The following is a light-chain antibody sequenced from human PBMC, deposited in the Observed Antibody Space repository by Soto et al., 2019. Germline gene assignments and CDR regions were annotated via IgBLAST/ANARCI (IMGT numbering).Light chain of an antibody. V-gene: IGLV2-11*01. Sequence: QSVLTQPRSVSGSPGQSVTISCTGTSSDVGGYYYVSWYQQHPGKAPKVMIYDVIKRPSGVPDRFSGSKSGNTASLTISGLQAEDEADYYCCSYAGSYTPSYVFGTGTKLTVL. CDR3: CSYAGSYTPSYV. CDR2: DVI. CDR1: SSDVGGYYY. J-gene: IGLJ1*01.